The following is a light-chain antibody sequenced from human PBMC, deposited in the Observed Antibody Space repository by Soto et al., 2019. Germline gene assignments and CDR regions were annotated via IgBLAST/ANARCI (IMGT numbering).Light chain of an antibody. CDR3: CSYAGARTYVL. J-gene: IGLJ3*02. CDR1: ASDVGSYNL. Sequence: QPVLSQPASVSGSPGQSITISCTGSASDVGSYNLVSWYQQHPGKAPKLVICEVTKRPSGISSRFSGSKSGITASLTISGLQAEDGGDYYCCSYAGARTYVLFGGGTKVTVL. CDR2: EVT. V-gene: IGLV2-23*02.